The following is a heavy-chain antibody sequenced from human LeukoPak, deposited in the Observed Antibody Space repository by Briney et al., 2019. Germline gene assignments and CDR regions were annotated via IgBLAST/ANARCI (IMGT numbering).Heavy chain of an antibody. CDR2: FHKSGTS. J-gene: IGHJ4*02. Sequence: SETLSLTCTVSDDSISDYYRGWIRQPPGKGLEWIGYFHKSGTSTYNPSLKSRVTISADTSKNQFSLKLNSLTTADTAVYYCTRGAGWLIDYWGQGFLVTVSS. CDR1: DDSISDYY. CDR3: TRGAGWLIDY. D-gene: IGHD3-16*01. V-gene: IGHV4-59*01.